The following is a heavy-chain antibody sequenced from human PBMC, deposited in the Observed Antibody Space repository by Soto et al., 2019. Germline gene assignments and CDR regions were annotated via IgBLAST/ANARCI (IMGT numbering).Heavy chain of an antibody. V-gene: IGHV3-7*03. Sequence: EVQLVESGGGLVQPGGSLRLSCVASGFTFSSCWMTWVRQAPGKGLEWVANIKQDGSVRYYVDSVKGRFTISRDNAMNALYLQMNSLRVEDTAMYYGARGFSSTPNWFDPWGQGTLVTVSS. J-gene: IGHJ5*02. CDR2: IKQDGSVR. CDR3: ARGFSSTPNWFDP. CDR1: GFTFSSCW. D-gene: IGHD6-19*01.